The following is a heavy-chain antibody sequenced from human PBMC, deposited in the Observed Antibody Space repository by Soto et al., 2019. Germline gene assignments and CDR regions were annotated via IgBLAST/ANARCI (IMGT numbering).Heavy chain of an antibody. J-gene: IGHJ4*02. CDR2: IIAILGIT. D-gene: IGHD3-3*01. V-gene: IGHV1-69*02. Sequence: GASVKVSCKASGGTFSSYTISWVRQAPGQGLEWMGRIIAILGITKYAQKFQGRVTITGDKSASTAYMELSSLRSEDTAVYYCAXLPYXXWSGYPTXXPTDYWGQGTLVTVSS. CDR3: AXLPYXXWSGYPTXXPTDY. CDR1: GGTFSSYT.